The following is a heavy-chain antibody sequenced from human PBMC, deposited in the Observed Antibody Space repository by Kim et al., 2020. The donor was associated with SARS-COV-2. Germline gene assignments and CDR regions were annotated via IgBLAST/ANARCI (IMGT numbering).Heavy chain of an antibody. J-gene: IGHJ6*02. CDR2: IWYDGSNK. CDR3: ARSLYYDILTGYWGYYYYGMDV. Sequence: GGSLRLSCAASGFTFSSYGMHWVRQAPGKGLEWVAVIWYDGSNKYYADSVKGRFTISRDNSKNTLYLQMNSLRAEDTAVYYCARSLYYDILTGYWGYYYYGMDVWGQGTTVTVSS. V-gene: IGHV3-33*01. CDR1: GFTFSSYG. D-gene: IGHD3-9*01.